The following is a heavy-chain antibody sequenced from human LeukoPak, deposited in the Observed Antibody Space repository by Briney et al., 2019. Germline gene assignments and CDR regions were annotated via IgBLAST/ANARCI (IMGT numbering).Heavy chain of an antibody. CDR3: AKENMVRGVIILYYGMDV. D-gene: IGHD3-10*01. J-gene: IGHJ6*02. Sequence: GGSLRLSCAASGFIFSSYAMSWVRQAPGKGLEWVSSISASGDNTYYADSLRGRFTISRDNSKNTLYMQMNSLRAEDTATYYCAKENMVRGVIILYYGMDVWGQGTTVTVSS. CDR1: GFIFSSYA. CDR2: ISASGDNT. V-gene: IGHV3-23*01.